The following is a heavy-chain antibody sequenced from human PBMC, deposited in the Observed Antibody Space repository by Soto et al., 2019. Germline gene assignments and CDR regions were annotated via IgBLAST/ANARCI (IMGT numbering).Heavy chain of an antibody. CDR3: AKRADGSYYYGSGSSGGMDV. CDR2: ISGSGGST. Sequence: GGSLRLSCAASGFTVSSYAMSWVRQAPGKGLEWVSAISGSGGSTYYADSVKGRFTISRDNSKNTLYLQMNSLRAEDTAVYYCAKRADGSYYYGSGSSGGMDVWGQGTTVTVSS. V-gene: IGHV3-23*01. J-gene: IGHJ6*02. CDR1: GFTVSSYA. D-gene: IGHD3-10*01.